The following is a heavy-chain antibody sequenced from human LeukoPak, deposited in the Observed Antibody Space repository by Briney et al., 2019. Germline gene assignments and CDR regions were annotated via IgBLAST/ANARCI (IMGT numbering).Heavy chain of an antibody. CDR3: VRDTGGEYFDY. V-gene: IGHV3-13*01. J-gene: IGHJ4*02. CDR2: IGTTGDT. D-gene: IGHD3-10*01. CDR1: GFTFSSYD. Sequence: GGSLRLSCAAAGFTFSSYDMYWVRQATGKGLEWDSAIGTTGDTYYPGSVRGRFTISRENAKNSLYLQMNSLRADDTAVYYCVRDTGGEYFDYWGQGTLVTVSS.